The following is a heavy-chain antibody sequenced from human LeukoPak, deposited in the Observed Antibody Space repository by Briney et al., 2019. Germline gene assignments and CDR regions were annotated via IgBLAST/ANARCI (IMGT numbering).Heavy chain of an antibody. CDR3: AVGAGYQLPPGGY. CDR2: IIPIFGTA. V-gene: IGHV1-69*13. CDR1: GGTFSSYA. Sequence: SVKVSCXASGGTFSSYAISWVRQAPGQGLEWMGGIIPIFGTANYAQKFQGRVTITADESTSTAYMELSSLRSEDTAVYYCAVGAGYQLPPGGYWGQGTLVTVSS. J-gene: IGHJ4*02. D-gene: IGHD2-2*01.